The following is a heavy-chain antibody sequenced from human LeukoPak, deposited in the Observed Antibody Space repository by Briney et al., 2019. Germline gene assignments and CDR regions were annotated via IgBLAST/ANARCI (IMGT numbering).Heavy chain of an antibody. CDR1: GVSISSYY. CDR3: ATSGYSSSRYVGY. J-gene: IGHJ4*02. Sequence: SETLSLPCTVSGVSISSYYLSWIRQPPGKGLEWMGYIYYSGSANYNPSLKNRVTISVGTSNNQFFLTQSSVSGAVTPAYYCATSGYSSSRYVGYWGQGTLVTVSS. CDR2: IYYSGSA. V-gene: IGHV4-59*08. D-gene: IGHD6-13*01.